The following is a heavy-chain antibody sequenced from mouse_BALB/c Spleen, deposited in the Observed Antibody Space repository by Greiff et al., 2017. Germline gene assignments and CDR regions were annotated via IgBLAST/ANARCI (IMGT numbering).Heavy chain of an antibody. V-gene: IGHV1S29*02. CDR3: AKCCGYGWMAY. D-gene: IGHD1-2*01. CDR2: IYPYNGGT. Sequence: EVQLQQSGPELVKPGASVKISCKASGYTFTDYNMHWVKQSHGKSLEWIGYIYPYNGGTGYNQKFKSKATLTVDNSSSTAYMELRSLTSEDSAVYYCAKCCGYGWMAYWGQGTLVTVSA. CDR1: GYTFTDYN. J-gene: IGHJ3*01.